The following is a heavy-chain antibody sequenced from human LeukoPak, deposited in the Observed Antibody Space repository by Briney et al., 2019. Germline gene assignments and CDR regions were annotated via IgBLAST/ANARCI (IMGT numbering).Heavy chain of an antibody. J-gene: IGHJ4*02. Sequence: GESLKISCKGSGYSFTDYWISWVRQMPGKGLEWMGRIDPTDSYTNYSPSFQGHVTISADKSISTAYLQWSSLKASDTAMYYCARPRSYCTNGVCPFDYWGQGTLVTVSS. V-gene: IGHV5-10-1*01. CDR3: ARPRSYCTNGVCPFDY. D-gene: IGHD2-8*01. CDR2: IDPTDSYT. CDR1: GYSFTDYW.